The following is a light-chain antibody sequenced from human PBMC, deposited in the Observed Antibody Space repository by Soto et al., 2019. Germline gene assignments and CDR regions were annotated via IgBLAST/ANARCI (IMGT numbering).Light chain of an antibody. CDR1: RSNVGSNN. CDR3: ATWDDSLNGAV. Sequence: QSVLTQPPSASGTPGQRVTISCSGTRSNVGSNNVNWYQQLPGTAPKLLIYSNNRRPSGVPDRCSGSKSGTSASLAISGLQSEEEADYYCATWDDSLNGAVFGGGTQLTVL. V-gene: IGLV1-44*01. J-gene: IGLJ7*01. CDR2: SNN.